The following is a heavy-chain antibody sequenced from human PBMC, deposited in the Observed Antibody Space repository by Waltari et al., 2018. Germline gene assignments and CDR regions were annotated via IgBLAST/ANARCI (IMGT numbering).Heavy chain of an antibody. CDR2: IYYSGST. D-gene: IGHD3-22*01. J-gene: IGHJ4*03. V-gene: IGHV4-39*01. CDR1: GGAFSSSSYY. Sequence: QLQLQESGPGLVKPSETLSLTCTVSGGAFSSSSYYWGWIRQPPGKGLEWVGSIYYSGSTYYNPSLNSRVTISVDTSKNQFSLKLSSLTAADTAVYFCARHVLGPYYNTILPPNYWGQGTLVTVSS. CDR3: ARHVLGPYYNTILPPNY.